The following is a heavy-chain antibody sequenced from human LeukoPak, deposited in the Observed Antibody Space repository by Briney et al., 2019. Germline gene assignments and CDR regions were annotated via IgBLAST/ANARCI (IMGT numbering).Heavy chain of an antibody. D-gene: IGHD3-10*01. J-gene: IGHJ3*02. V-gene: IGHV4-34*12. CDR2: IFYSGTT. CDR1: GGSFSGDF. CDR3: AKSNGYGLVDI. Sequence: SETLSLTCAVYGGSFSGDFWSWLRQSPGKGLEWIGNIFYSGTTYYSPSLKSRVTISLDTSRNQFSLKLNSVTAADTAVYYCAKSNGYGLVDIWGQGTMVTVSS.